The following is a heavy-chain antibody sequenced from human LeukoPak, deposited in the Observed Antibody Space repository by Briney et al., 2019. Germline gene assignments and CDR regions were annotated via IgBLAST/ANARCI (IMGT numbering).Heavy chain of an antibody. J-gene: IGHJ4*02. CDR2: IDWDEDK. V-gene: IGHV2-70*11. D-gene: IGHD1-26*01. CDR1: GFSLTTRGMC. Sequence: ESGPALVKPTQTLTLTCTFSGFSLTTRGMCVSWIRQPPGKALEWLARIDWDEDKYYSTSLKTRLTISKDTSKNQVVLTMTSMDRVDTATYFCARMGCGSYPNYFDYWGQGTLVTVSS. CDR3: ARMGCGSYPNYFDY.